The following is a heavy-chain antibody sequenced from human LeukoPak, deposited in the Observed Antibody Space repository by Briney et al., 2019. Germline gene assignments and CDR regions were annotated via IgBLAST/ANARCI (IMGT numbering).Heavy chain of an antibody. Sequence: SETLSLTCTVSGGSISSSDYYWGWIRQPPGKGLEWIESIYYGGSTYYNPSLKSRVTISVDTSMNQFSLKLSFVTTADTAVYYCARALGYCSGGSCTRGYNWFDPWGQGTLVTVPS. V-gene: IGHV4-39*01. CDR3: ARALGYCSGGSCTRGYNWFDP. CDR2: IYYGGST. D-gene: IGHD2-15*01. CDR1: GGSISSSDYY. J-gene: IGHJ5*02.